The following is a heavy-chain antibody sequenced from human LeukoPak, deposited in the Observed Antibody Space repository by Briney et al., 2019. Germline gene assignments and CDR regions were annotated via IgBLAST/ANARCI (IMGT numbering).Heavy chain of an antibody. D-gene: IGHD6-19*01. CDR2: IKQDGTEK. Sequence: GGSLRLSCAASGFTFSSYWMSWVRQAPGKGLEWVANIKQDGTEKYYVDSERGRFTISRDNAKNSLYLQMNSLRAEDTAMYYCASPSGYSSGWNPFDHWGQGTLVTVSS. V-gene: IGHV3-7*01. CDR1: GFTFSSYW. CDR3: ASPSGYSSGWNPFDH. J-gene: IGHJ4*02.